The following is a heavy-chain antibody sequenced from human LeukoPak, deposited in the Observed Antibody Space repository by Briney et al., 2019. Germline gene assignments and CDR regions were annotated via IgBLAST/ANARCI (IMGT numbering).Heavy chain of an antibody. CDR2: VRSKLSGGTT. Sequence: PGGSLRLSCTASGFTFGDYAMNWVRQAPGKGLEWVGFVRSKLSGGTTEYAASVRGRFTISRDNAKNSLYLQMNSLRAEDTAVYYCARGQQLDFDYWGQGTLVTVSS. J-gene: IGHJ4*02. CDR1: GFTFGDYA. D-gene: IGHD6-13*01. V-gene: IGHV3-49*04. CDR3: ARGQQLDFDY.